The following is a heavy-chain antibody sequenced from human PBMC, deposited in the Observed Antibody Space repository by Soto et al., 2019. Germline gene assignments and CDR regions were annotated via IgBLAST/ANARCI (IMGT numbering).Heavy chain of an antibody. J-gene: IGHJ3*02. CDR2: IYYSGST. Sequence: SETLSLTCTVSGGSISSSSYYWGWIRQPPGKGLEWIGSIYYSGSTYYNPSLKSRVTISVDTSKNQFSLKLSSVTAADTAVYYCARHEWEYCGGDCPVGDDAFDIWGQGTMVTVSS. D-gene: IGHD2-21*02. CDR3: ARHEWEYCGGDCPVGDDAFDI. CDR1: GGSISSSSYY. V-gene: IGHV4-39*01.